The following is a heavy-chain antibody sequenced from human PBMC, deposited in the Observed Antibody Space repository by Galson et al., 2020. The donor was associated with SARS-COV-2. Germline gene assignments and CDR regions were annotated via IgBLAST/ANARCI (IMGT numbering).Heavy chain of an antibody. D-gene: IGHD3-10*01. CDR2: INPNSGGT. CDR1: GYTFTGYY. V-gene: IGHV1-2*02. Sequence: ASVKVSCKASGYTFTGYYIHWVRPAPGQGLEWMGWINPNSGGTNYAQKLQGRVTMTRDTSISTAYMELSRLRSDDTAVYYCARETTSFYYVSGSYYFYGMDVWGQGSTVTVSS. CDR3: ARETTSFYYVSGSYYFYGMDV. J-gene: IGHJ6*02.